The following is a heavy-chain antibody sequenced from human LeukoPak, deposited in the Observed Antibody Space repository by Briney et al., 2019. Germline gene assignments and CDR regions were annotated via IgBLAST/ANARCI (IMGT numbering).Heavy chain of an antibody. D-gene: IGHD4-23*01. J-gene: IGHJ4*02. CDR1: GGSISSYY. CDR2: INHSGST. Sequence: SETLSLTCTVSGGSISSYYWSWIRQPPGKGLEWIGEINHSGSTNYNPSLKSRVTISVDTSKDQFSLKLSSVTAADTAVYYCARGGNSDPFDYWGQGTLVTVSS. V-gene: IGHV4-34*01. CDR3: ARGGNSDPFDY.